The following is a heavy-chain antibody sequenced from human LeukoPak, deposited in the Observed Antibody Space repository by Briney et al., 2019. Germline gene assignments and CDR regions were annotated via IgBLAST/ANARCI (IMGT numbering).Heavy chain of an antibody. D-gene: IGHD6-13*01. CDR3: AKDGMGSSWGPWDYFDY. V-gene: IGHV3-23*01. CDR1: GFTFSSYA. J-gene: IGHJ4*02. Sequence: GGSLSLSCAACGFTFSSYAMSWVRQAPGKGLEWVSAISGSGGSTYYADSVKGRFTISRDNSKNTLYLQMNSLRAEDTAVYYCAKDGMGSSWGPWDYFDYWGQGTLVTVSS. CDR2: ISGSGGST.